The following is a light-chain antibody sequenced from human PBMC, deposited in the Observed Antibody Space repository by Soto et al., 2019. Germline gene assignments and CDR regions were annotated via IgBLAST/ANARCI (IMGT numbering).Light chain of an antibody. CDR3: QQYGNWPPWT. CDR2: GAS. V-gene: IGKV3-15*01. J-gene: IGKJ1*01. CDR1: QSVSNK. Sequence: EVVMSQSPGTLSVSPGERATLSCRANQSVSNKLAWYQQRPGQAPRLLIFGASSRATGFPARFSGSGSGTEFTLTIDSLQSEDVAVYYCQQYGNWPPWTFGQGTKVDIK.